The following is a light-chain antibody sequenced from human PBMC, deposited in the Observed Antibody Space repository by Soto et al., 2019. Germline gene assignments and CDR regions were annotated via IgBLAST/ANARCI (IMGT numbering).Light chain of an antibody. J-gene: IGKJ2*01. CDR1: QSVNRRY. V-gene: IGKV3-20*01. CDR3: QQYGSSPYT. Sequence: EIVLTQSPGTLSLSPGERATLSCRPSQSVNRRYLAWYQQKPGQTPRLLIYGASSRATGIPDRFSGTGSGTDFTLTISRLEPEDFAVYYCQQYGSSPYTFGLGTKLEIK. CDR2: GAS.